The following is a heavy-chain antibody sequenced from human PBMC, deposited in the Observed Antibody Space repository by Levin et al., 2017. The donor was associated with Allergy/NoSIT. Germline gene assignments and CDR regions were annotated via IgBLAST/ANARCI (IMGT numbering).Heavy chain of an antibody. CDR3: ARHLGYGRSMDV. CDR1: GGSITTSSYY. Sequence: SETLSLTCTVSGGSITTSSYYWGWIRQPPGKGLEWIGTMSYSGTTYYNPSLKSRVTISVDTSKNQFSLNLSSVTAADTAVYYCARHLGYGRSMDVWGQGTAVVVSS. D-gene: IGHD3-16*01. J-gene: IGHJ6*02. V-gene: IGHV4-39*01. CDR2: MSYSGTT.